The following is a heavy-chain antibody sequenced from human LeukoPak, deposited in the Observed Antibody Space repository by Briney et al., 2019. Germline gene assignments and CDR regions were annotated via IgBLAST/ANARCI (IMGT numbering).Heavy chain of an antibody. J-gene: IGHJ6*02. CDR1: GGSISSGSYY. CDR3: ARSDV. V-gene: IGHV4-61*02. Sequence: PSQTLSLTCTVSGGSISSGSYYWSWIRQPAGKGLEWIGRIYTSGSTNYNPSLKSRVTISVDTSKNQFSLKLSSVTAADTAVYYCARSDVWGQGTTVTVSS. CDR2: IYTSGST.